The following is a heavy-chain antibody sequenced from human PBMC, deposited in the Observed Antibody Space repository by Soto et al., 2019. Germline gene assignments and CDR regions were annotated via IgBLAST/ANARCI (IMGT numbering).Heavy chain of an antibody. CDR1: GDTFTKLG. CDR2: FIPSFGTA. V-gene: IGHV1-69*13. J-gene: IGHJ4*02. D-gene: IGHD1-26*01. CDR3: AAGYSGRYSSFDF. Sequence: SVKVSCKASGDTFTKLGFTWVRQAPGQGLEWVGQFIPSFGTAKYAPKFQGRVTIAADESTNIASMELTSLRTEDTAIYYCAAGYSGRYSSFDFWGQGTQVTVSS.